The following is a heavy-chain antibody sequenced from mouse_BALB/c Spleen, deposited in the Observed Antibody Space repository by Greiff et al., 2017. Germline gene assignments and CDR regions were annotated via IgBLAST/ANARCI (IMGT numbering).Heavy chain of an antibody. J-gene: IGHJ4*01. Sequence: VQLQESGAELVKPGASVKISCKASGYTFTDYAIHWVKQKHEKGLEWIGYISPGNGDIKYNQKFKGKATLTADKSSSTAYMQLTSLTSEDSAMYYCVIMATDYYAMDYWGQGTSVTVSS. V-gene: IGHV1S53*02. CDR2: ISPGNGDI. CDR3: VIMATDYYAMDY. CDR1: GYTFTDYA. D-gene: IGHD1-1*01.